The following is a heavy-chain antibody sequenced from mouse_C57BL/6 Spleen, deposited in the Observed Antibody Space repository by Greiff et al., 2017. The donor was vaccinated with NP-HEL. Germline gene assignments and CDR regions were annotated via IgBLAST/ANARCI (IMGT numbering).Heavy chain of an antibody. V-gene: IGHV1-82*01. CDR2: IYPGDGDT. CDR1: GYAFSSSW. Sequence: VQLQQSGPELVKPGASVKISCKASGYAFSSSWMNWVKQRPGKGLEWIGRIYPGDGDTNYNEKFKGKATLTADKSSSTAYMELRSLTSEDSAVYFCARWGDGYSAWFAYWGQGTLVTVSA. D-gene: IGHD2-3*01. CDR3: ARWGDGYSAWFAY. J-gene: IGHJ3*01.